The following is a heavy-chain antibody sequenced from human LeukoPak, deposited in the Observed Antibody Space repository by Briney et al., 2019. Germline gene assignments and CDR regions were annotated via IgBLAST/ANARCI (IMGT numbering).Heavy chain of an antibody. D-gene: IGHD3-22*01. J-gene: IGHJ4*02. V-gene: IGHV4-34*01. CDR2: INHSGST. CDR3: ARGSVWDSSGYPDY. CDR1: GGSFSGYY. Sequence: SETLSLTCAVYGGSFSGYYWSWIRQPPGKGLEWIGEINHSGSTNYNPSLKSRVTISVDTSKNQFPLKLSSVTAADTAVYYCARGSVWDSSGYPDYWGQGTLVTVSS.